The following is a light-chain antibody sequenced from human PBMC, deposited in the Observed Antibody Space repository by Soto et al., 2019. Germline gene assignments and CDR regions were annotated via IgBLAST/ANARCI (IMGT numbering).Light chain of an antibody. CDR2: SNN. V-gene: IGLV1-44*01. Sequence: QPVLTQPPSASETPGQRVTSSCSGSSSNIGSNTVNWYQQLPGTAPRLLIYSNNQRPSGVPDRFSGSKSGTSASLAISGLQSEDEADYYCAAWDDSLNGWVFGGGTNLTVL. CDR1: SSNIGSNT. CDR3: AAWDDSLNGWV. J-gene: IGLJ3*02.